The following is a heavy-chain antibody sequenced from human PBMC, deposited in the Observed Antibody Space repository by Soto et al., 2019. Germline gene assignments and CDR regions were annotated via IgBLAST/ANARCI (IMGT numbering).Heavy chain of an antibody. D-gene: IGHD6-13*01. J-gene: IGHJ3*02. CDR1: GFTFSSYA. V-gene: IGHV3-23*01. Sequence: EVQLLESGGGLVQPGGSLRLSCAASGFTFSSYAMSWVRQAPGKGLEWVSAISGSGGSTYYADSVKGRFTISRDKSKNTLYLPMNRPGAEDTAGYYCAGRPRGSSWYLGAFDIWGQGTMVTVSS. CDR3: AGRPRGSSWYLGAFDI. CDR2: ISGSGGST.